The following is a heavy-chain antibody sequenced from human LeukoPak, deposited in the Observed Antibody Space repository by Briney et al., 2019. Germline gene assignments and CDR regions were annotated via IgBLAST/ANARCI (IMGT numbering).Heavy chain of an antibody. Sequence: QPGGSLRLSCAASGFTFSSYSMNWVCQAPGKGLEWVSHITASGTAMFYADSVKGRFTISRDNAKNSLYLQMNSLRDEDTAVYYCASSGSYRFDYWGQGTLVTVSS. CDR2: ITASGTAM. D-gene: IGHD1-26*01. CDR1: GFTFSSYS. CDR3: ASSGSYRFDY. J-gene: IGHJ4*02. V-gene: IGHV3-48*02.